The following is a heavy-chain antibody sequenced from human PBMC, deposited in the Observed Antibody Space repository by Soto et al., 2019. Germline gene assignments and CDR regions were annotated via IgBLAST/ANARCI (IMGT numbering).Heavy chain of an antibody. V-gene: IGHV3-15*07. Sequence: GGSLRLSCAASGFTFSNAWMNWVRQAPGKGLEWVGRIKSKTDGGTTDYAAPVKGRFTISRDDSKNTLYLQMNSLKTEDTAVYYCTTDIGGYYDSSGKEDFDYWGQGTLVTVSS. D-gene: IGHD3-22*01. CDR2: IKSKTDGGTT. J-gene: IGHJ4*02. CDR3: TTDIGGYYDSSGKEDFDY. CDR1: GFTFSNAW.